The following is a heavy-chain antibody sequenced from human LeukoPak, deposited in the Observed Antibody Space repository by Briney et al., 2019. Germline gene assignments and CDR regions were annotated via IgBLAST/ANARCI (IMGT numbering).Heavy chain of an antibody. Sequence: GGSLRLSCAASGFTFNTCWMAWIRQVPGKGLEWVANMKHDGSEIYYGGSVKGRFTISRDNAKNSLYLQMNSLRVEDTAVYYCAREGSGESWPTLDIWGQGTMVTVSS. V-gene: IGHV3-7*01. J-gene: IGHJ3*02. CDR3: AREGSGESWPTLDI. CDR1: GFTFNTCW. D-gene: IGHD3-10*01. CDR2: MKHDGSEI.